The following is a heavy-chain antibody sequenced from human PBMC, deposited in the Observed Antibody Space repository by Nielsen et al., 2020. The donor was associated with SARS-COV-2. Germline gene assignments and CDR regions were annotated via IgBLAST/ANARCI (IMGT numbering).Heavy chain of an antibody. CDR1: GFSFSNKW. CDR3: SKEGEYDF. D-gene: IGHD3-10*01. V-gene: IGHV3-30*02. Sequence: GESLKISCAGSGFSFSNKWMNWVRQAPGKGLEWVAFIRSDESNKYYAESVKGRFTISRDNSKNTVYLQMNSLRAEDTAVYYCSKEGEYDFWGRGTLVTVSS. J-gene: IGHJ2*01. CDR2: IRSDESNK.